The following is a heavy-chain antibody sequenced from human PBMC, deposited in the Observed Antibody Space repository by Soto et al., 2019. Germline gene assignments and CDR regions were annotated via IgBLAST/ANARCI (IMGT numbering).Heavy chain of an antibody. CDR2: IYYSGST. Sequence: QLQLQESGPGLVKPSETLSLTCTVSGGSISSSSYYWGWIRQPPGKGLEWIGSIYYSGSTYYNPSLTSCVTISVDTSKNQFSLKLSSVTAADTAVYYCARVQEATTSGYYYSSYYFDYWGQGTLVTVSS. J-gene: IGHJ4*02. V-gene: IGHV4-39*01. D-gene: IGHD3-22*01. CDR1: GGSISSSSYY. CDR3: ARVQEATTSGYYYSSYYFDY.